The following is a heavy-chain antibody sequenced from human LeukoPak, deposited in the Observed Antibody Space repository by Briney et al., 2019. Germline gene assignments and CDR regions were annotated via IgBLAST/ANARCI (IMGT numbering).Heavy chain of an antibody. CDR3: ATQTYMAARHDAIDI. CDR2: FDPEDGET. V-gene: IGHV1-24*01. CDR1: GYTLTELS. J-gene: IGHJ3*02. D-gene: IGHD6-6*01. Sequence: ASVKVSCKVSGYTLTELSMHWVRQAPGKGLEWMGRFDPEDGETIYAQKFQGRVTMTEDTSTDTAYMELSSLRSEDTALYYCATQTYMAARHDAIDIWGQGTMVTVSS.